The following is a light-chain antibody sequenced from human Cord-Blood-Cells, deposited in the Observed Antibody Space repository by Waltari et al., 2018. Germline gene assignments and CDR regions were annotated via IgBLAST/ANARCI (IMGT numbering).Light chain of an antibody. V-gene: IGLV2-14*01. CDR2: DVS. CDR1: RSDVGGYNY. CDR3: SSYTSSSTYV. Sequence: QSALPQPASVSGSPGQSIPISCTGTRSDVGGYNYFSWYQQHPGKAPKLMIYDVSKRPSGVSNRFSGSKSGNTASLTISGLQAEDEADYYCSSYTSSSTYVFGTGTKVTVL. J-gene: IGLJ1*01.